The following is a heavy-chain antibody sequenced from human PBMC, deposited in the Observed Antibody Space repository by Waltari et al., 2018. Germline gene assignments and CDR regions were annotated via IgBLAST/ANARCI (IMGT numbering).Heavy chain of an antibody. CDR1: GGSISSSSYY. CDR2: IYYSGRT. V-gene: IGHV4-39*01. D-gene: IGHD5-12*01. J-gene: IGHJ5*02. Sequence: QLQLQESGPGLVKPSETLSLTCTVSGGSISSSSYYWGWIRQSPGKGLEWIGNIYYSGRTYYGGRTYYNPTLKSRVSISGDTSKNQFSLKLSSVTAADTAVYYWARHWKKSGYRFDPWGQGTLVTVSS. CDR3: ARHWKKSGYRFDP.